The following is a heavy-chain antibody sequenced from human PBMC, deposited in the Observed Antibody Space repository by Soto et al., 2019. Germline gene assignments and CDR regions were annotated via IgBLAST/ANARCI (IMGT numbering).Heavy chain of an antibody. CDR1: GFPFSSYG. CDR3: AKDQGTMIVVVQTN. J-gene: IGHJ4*01. D-gene: IGHD3-22*01. V-gene: IGHV3-30*18. Sequence: GGSLRLSCAASGFPFSSYGMHWVRQAPGKGLGWVSVISYDGSNKYYADSVKGRFTISRHNSKNTLYLQMDSLRAEDTAVYYCAKDQGTMIVVVQTNWGQGTLVTVSS. CDR2: ISYDGSNK.